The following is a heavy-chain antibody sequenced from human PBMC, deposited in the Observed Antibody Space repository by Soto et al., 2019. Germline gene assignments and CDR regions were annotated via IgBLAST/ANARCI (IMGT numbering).Heavy chain of an antibody. D-gene: IGHD2-15*01. CDR3: ARYRREAVAAYTLDN. V-gene: IGHV4-59*01. CDR2: VYSSGST. J-gene: IGHJ4*02. Sequence: LECMSLTCTVSGGSISSNYWTWIRQPPGKGLEWIGYVYSSGSTNYNPSLKSRVTISEDTSKSQFSLKVNSMTAADTAVYYCARYRREAVAAYTLDNWGQGILVTVSS. CDR1: GGSISSNY.